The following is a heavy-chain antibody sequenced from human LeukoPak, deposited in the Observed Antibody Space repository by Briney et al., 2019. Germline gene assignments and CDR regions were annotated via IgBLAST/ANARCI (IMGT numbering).Heavy chain of an antibody. CDR3: ARSSGTGTFSY. CDR1: GGSVSSGSYY. J-gene: IGHJ4*02. Sequence: SETLSLTCTVSGGSVSSGSYYWSWIRQPPGKGLEWIGYIYYSGSTNYNPSLKSRVTISVDTSKNQFSLKLSSVTAADTAVYYCARSSGTGTFSYWGQGTLVTVSS. V-gene: IGHV4-61*01. CDR2: IYYSGST. D-gene: IGHD6-25*01.